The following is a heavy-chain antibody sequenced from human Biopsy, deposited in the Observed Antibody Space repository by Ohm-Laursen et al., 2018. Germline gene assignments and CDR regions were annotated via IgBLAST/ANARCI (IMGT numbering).Heavy chain of an antibody. J-gene: IGHJ4*02. CDR2: IYDRGSTA. D-gene: IGHD6-19*01. CDR1: GDSVSSGSFY. CDR3: ARDMRSSDWPYFDS. V-gene: IGHV4-61*01. Sequence: SDTLSLTCTVSGDSVSSGSFYWTWIRQPPGQGLEYIGYIYDRGSTANYNPSLESRVTMSVDMPKNQFSLKLSSVTAADTAIYYCARDMRSSDWPYFDSWGQGTLVTVSS.